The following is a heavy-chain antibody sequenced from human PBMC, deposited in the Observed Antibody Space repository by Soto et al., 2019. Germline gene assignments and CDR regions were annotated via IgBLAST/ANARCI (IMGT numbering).Heavy chain of an antibody. CDR1: GGSFSGYY. CDR3: ARTSGITPTRVFDY. V-gene: IGHV4-34*01. Sequence: QVQLQQWGAGLLKPSETLSLTCAVYGGSFSGYYWSWIRQPPGKGREWIGEINHSGSTNYNPSLKSRVTISVDTSKNQFSLKLSSVTAADTAVYYCARTSGITPTRVFDYWGQGTLVTVSS. CDR2: INHSGST. J-gene: IGHJ4*02. D-gene: IGHD3-10*01.